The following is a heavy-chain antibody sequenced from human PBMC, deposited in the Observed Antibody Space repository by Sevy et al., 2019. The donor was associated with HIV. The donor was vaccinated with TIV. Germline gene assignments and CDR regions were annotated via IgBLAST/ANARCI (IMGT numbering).Heavy chain of an antibody. Sequence: GGSLRLSCAASGFTFSSYGMHWVRQAPGKRLEWVAVIWYDGSNKYYGDSVKGRFTISRDNSKNTLYLQMNSLRAEDTAVYYCARVGGQLDILTGYFSHWGQGTLVTVSS. CDR3: ARVGGQLDILTGYFSH. V-gene: IGHV3-33*01. D-gene: IGHD3-9*01. CDR2: IWYDGSNK. CDR1: GFTFSSYG. J-gene: IGHJ4*02.